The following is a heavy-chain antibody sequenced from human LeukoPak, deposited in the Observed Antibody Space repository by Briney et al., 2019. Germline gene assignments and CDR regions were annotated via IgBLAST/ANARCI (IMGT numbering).Heavy chain of an antibody. J-gene: IGHJ4*02. CDR2: IQYDGSRK. V-gene: IGHV3-30*02. D-gene: IGHD1-26*01. CDR1: GFTVTSNY. CDR3: ARDDLWELPFDY. Sequence: GGSLRLSCAASGFTVTSNYMSWVRQAPGKGLEWVSFIQYDGSRKNYVDSVKGRFTISRDNSKNSLYLQMNSLRAEDTAVYYCARDDLWELPFDYWGQGTLVTVSS.